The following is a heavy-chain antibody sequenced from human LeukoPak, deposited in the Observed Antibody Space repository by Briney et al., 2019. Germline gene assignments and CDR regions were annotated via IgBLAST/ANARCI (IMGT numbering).Heavy chain of an antibody. V-gene: IGHV4-34*01. CDR3: ARGQASGTFGGVIVSAYYFDY. D-gene: IGHD3-16*02. CDR1: GGSFSGYY. Sequence: SETLFLTCAVYGGSFSGYYWSWIRQPPGKGLEWIGEINHSGSTNYNPSLKSRVTISVDTSKNQFSLKLSSVTAADTAVYYCARGQASGTFGGVIVSAYYFDYWGQGTLVTVSS. J-gene: IGHJ4*02. CDR2: INHSGST.